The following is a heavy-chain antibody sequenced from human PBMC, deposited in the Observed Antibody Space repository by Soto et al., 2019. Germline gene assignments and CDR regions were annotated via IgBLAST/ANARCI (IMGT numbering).Heavy chain of an antibody. V-gene: IGHV3-23*01. J-gene: IGHJ6*04. Sequence: EVQLLESGGGLVQPGGSLRLSCAASGFTFSSYAMSWVRQAPGKGLEWVSAISGSGGSTYYADSVKGRFTISRDNSKNTLYLQMNSLRAEDTAVYYCAKAKQWLVHGYYYYYGMDVWGKGTTVTVSS. CDR2: ISGSGGST. D-gene: IGHD6-19*01. CDR1: GFTFSSYA. CDR3: AKAKQWLVHGYYYYYGMDV.